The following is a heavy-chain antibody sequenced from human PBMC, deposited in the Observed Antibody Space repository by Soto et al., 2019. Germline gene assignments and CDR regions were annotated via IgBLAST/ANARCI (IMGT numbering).Heavy chain of an antibody. CDR2: IWYDGSNK. J-gene: IGHJ4*02. V-gene: IGHV3-33*01. CDR3: ARDGSRDYFDY. Sequence: QVQLVESGGGVVQPGRSLRLSCAASGFTSSSYGMHWVRQAPGKGLEWVAVIWYDGSNKYYADSVKGRFTISRDNSKNTLYLQMNSLRAEDTAVYYCARDGSRDYFDYWGQGTLVTVSS. CDR1: GFTSSSYG. D-gene: IGHD1-26*01.